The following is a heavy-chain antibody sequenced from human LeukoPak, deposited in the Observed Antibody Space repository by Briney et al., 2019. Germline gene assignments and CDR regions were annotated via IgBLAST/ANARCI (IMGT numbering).Heavy chain of an antibody. J-gene: IGHJ4*02. CDR3: AKENYDILTGYSPYYFDY. Sequence: GGSLRLFCPASGFTFSSYAMSWVRQAPGKGLEWVSAISGSGGSTYYADSVKGRFTISRDNSKNTLYLQMNSLRAEDTAVYYCAKENYDILTGYSPYYFDYWGQGTLVTVSS. V-gene: IGHV3-23*01. CDR2: ISGSGGST. D-gene: IGHD3-9*01. CDR1: GFTFSSYA.